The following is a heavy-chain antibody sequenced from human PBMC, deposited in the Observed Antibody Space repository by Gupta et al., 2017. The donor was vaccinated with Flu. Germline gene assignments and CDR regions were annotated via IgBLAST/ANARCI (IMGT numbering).Heavy chain of an antibody. CDR1: GFTFSSSA. J-gene: IGHJ4*02. V-gene: IGHV3-23*01. D-gene: IGHD2-2*01. CDR3: AKDQAYCSSTSCHPGLPSHL. CDR2: IRCRGGST. Sequence: EVQLLESGGGLVQPGGSLRLSCAASGFTFSSSAISWVRKVAGKGLEWFSAIRCRGGSTYSAESVKGRFTSSGDNSKNTLYLQMNRLGAEDTAVYDCAKDQAYCSSTSCHPGLPSHLGGQGPLV.